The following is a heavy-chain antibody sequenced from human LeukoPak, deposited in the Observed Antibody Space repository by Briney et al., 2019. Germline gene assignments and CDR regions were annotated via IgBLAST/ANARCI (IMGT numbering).Heavy chain of an antibody. D-gene: IGHD3-22*01. CDR3: AKGIYDSSGYDAFDI. Sequence: GGSLRLSCVASGFTFSSYWMSWVRQAPGKGLEWVANIKQDGSEKYYVDSVKGRFTISRDNSKNTLYLQMNSLRAEDTAVYYCAKGIYDSSGYDAFDIWGQGTMVTVSS. CDR1: GFTFSSYW. J-gene: IGHJ3*02. V-gene: IGHV3-7*03. CDR2: IKQDGSEK.